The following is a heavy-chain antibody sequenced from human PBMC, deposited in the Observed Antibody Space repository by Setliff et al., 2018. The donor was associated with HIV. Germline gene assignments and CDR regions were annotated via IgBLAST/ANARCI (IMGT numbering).Heavy chain of an antibody. Sequence: SETLSLTCTVSGGSIRRGSYYWSWIRQPAGEGLEWIGHISNSGSTNYNPSLKNRVTLSMDTSKNQFSLKLRSVFAGDAAMYYCVRDPGYNSGWSGTSFDYWGRGTLVTVSS. CDR2: ISNSGST. CDR1: GGSIRRGSYY. D-gene: IGHD6-19*01. CDR3: VRDPGYNSGWSGTSFDY. J-gene: IGHJ4*02. V-gene: IGHV4-61*09.